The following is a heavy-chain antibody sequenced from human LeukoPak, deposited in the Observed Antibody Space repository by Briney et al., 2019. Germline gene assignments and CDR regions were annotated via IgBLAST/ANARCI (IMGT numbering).Heavy chain of an antibody. CDR2: IYHTGGT. J-gene: IGHJ6*02. CDR3: ASSEATTTPPPYGMGV. Sequence: PSETLSLTCTVSGGSISSYYWSWLRQHPGKGLEWIGYIYHTGGTFYNPSLKSRVTISLDTSENQFSLKLSSVTAADTAVYYCASSEATTTPPPYGMGVWGQGTTVTVSS. CDR1: GGSISSYY. D-gene: IGHD5-12*01. V-gene: IGHV4-59*06.